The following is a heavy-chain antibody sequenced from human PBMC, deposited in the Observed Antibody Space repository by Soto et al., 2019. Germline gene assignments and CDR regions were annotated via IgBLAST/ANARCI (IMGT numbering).Heavy chain of an antibody. D-gene: IGHD1-26*01. Sequence: SETLSLTCAVYGGSFSGYYWSWIRQSPGKGLEWIGEINQSGGTNYNPSLKSRVTISVDASKNQFSLKLASVTAADTAVYYCARGLWEVRFDYWGQGTLVNVS. CDR3: ARGLWEVRFDY. V-gene: IGHV4-34*01. J-gene: IGHJ4*02. CDR2: INQSGGT. CDR1: GGSFSGYY.